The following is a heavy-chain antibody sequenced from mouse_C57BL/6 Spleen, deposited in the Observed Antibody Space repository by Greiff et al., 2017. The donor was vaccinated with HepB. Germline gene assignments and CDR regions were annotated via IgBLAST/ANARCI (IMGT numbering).Heavy chain of an antibody. D-gene: IGHD1-1*01. V-gene: IGHV1-82*01. CDR3: AREDYGAYY. CDR2: IYPGDGDT. Sequence: VKLMESGPELVKPGASVKISCKASGYAFSSSWMNWVKQRPGKGLEWIGRIYPGDGDTNYNGKFKGKATLTADKSSSTAYMQLSSLTSEDSAVYFCAREDYGAYYWGQGTTLTVSS. J-gene: IGHJ2*01. CDR1: GYAFSSSW.